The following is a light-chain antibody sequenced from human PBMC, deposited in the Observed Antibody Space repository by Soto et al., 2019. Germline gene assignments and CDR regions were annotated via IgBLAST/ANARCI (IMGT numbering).Light chain of an antibody. Sequence: QSALTQPASVSGSPGQSITISCTGTSSDIGGYNYVSWYQHHPDKAPKLIIYEVSNRPSGVSIRFSGSKSVNVASLTISGLQADDEADYYCTSYTDDKAGVFGGGTKVTVL. CDR1: SSDIGGYNY. CDR3: TSYTDDKAGV. V-gene: IGLV2-14*01. J-gene: IGLJ3*02. CDR2: EVS.